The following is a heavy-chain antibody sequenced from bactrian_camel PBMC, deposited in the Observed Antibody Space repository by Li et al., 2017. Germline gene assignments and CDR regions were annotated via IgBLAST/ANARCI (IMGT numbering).Heavy chain of an antibody. CDR1: GDLDSVNV. CDR3: VRDPSYLGLDY. J-gene: IGHJ4*01. Sequence: HVQLVESGGGYVQAGGFLRLSCAASGDLDSVNVMAWFRQVTGKEREGVASIDSDGETTYADSVKGRFIISKDNAKSTLYLQMNSVKPEDTALYYCVRDPSYLGLDYWGQGTQVTVS. CDR2: IDSDGET. D-gene: IGHD1*01. V-gene: IGHV3S53*01.